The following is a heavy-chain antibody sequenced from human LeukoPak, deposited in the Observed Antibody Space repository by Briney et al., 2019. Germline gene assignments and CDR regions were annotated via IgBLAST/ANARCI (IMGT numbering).Heavy chain of an antibody. CDR2: IYYSGST. V-gene: IGHV4-30-4*08. D-gene: IGHD4-11*01. J-gene: IGHJ6*03. CDR3: ARGKTTADRYYYYYYMDV. Sequence: SETLSLTCTVSGGSISSGDYYWSWIRQPPGKGLEWIGYIYYSGSTYYNPSLKSRVTISVDTSKNQFSLKLSSVTAADTAMYYCARGKTTADRYYYYYYMDVWGKGTTVTVSS. CDR1: GGSISSGDYY.